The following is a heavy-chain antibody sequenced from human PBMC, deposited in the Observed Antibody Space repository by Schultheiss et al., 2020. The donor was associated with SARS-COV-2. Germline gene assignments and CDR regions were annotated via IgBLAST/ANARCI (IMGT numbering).Heavy chain of an antibody. CDR2: IYYSGST. Sequence: SETLSLTCAVYGGSFSGYYWSWIRQPPGKGLEWIGSIYYSGSTYYNPSLKSRVTISVDTSKNQFSLKLSSVTAADTAVYYCARDSAADDYYYYGMDVWGQGTTVTVSS. D-gene: IGHD6-13*01. CDR1: GGSFSGYY. J-gene: IGHJ6*02. CDR3: ARDSAADDYYYYGMDV. V-gene: IGHV4-34*01.